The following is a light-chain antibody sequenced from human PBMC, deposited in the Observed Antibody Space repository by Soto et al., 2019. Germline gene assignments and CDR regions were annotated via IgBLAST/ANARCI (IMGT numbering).Light chain of an antibody. J-gene: IGLJ1*01. V-gene: IGLV2-14*02. CDR3: FSYTSSGTYV. CDR2: EAT. CDR1: KNNLGSYDL. Sequence: QSVLTQPASVSGSPGQSITVSCTGTKNNLGSYDLVSWYQKYPDKAPTLLIYEATKRPSGISDRFSGSKSGFTASLTISGLRAEDEADYYCFSYTSSGTYVFGTGTKLTVL.